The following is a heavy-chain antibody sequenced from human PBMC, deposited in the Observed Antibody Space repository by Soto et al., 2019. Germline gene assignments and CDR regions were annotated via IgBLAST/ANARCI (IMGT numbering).Heavy chain of an antibody. Sequence: QVQLVESGGGVVQPGRSLRLSCAASGFTFSSYAMHWVRQAPGKGLEWVAVISYDGSNKYYADSVKGRFTISRDNSKNTLHLQMNSLRAEDTAVYYCARGGEWWTTVTTPYYDYGMDVWGQGTTVTVS. J-gene: IGHJ6*02. V-gene: IGHV3-30-3*01. CDR3: ARGGEWWTTVTTPYYDYGMDV. D-gene: IGHD4-17*01. CDR2: ISYDGSNK. CDR1: GFTFSSYA.